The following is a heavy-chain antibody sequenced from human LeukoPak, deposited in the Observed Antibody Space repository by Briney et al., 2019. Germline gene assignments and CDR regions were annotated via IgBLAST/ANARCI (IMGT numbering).Heavy chain of an antibody. CDR1: DGSISSYY. CDR3: ALGYCSSTSCYRGEYFQH. D-gene: IGHD2-2*02. J-gene: IGHJ1*01. Sequence: RPSETLSLTCTVSDGSISSYYWSWIRQPAGKGLEWIGRIYTSGSTNYNSSLKSRVTMSVDTSKNQFSLKLSSVTAADTAVYYCALGYCSSTSCYRGEYFQHWGQGTLVTVSS. CDR2: IYTSGST. V-gene: IGHV4-4*07.